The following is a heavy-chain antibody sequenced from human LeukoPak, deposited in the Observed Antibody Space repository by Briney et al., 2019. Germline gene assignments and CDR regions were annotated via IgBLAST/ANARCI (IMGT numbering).Heavy chain of an antibody. CDR3: ARAGIVEMAIFNY. Sequence: SETLSLTCAVYGGSFSGYYWSWIRQPAGKGLEWIGRIYTSGSTNYNPSLKSRVTISVDTSNNQFSLKLSSVTAADTAVYYCARAGIVEMAIFNYWGQGTLVTVSS. CDR1: GGSFSGYY. V-gene: IGHV4-59*10. D-gene: IGHD5-24*01. J-gene: IGHJ4*02. CDR2: IYTSGST.